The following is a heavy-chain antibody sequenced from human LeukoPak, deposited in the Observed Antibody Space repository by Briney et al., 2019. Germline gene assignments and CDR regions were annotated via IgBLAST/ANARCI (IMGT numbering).Heavy chain of an antibody. J-gene: IGHJ6*02. D-gene: IGHD3-3*01. CDR1: GYTFTGYY. CDR3: ATDENDFWSPSGMDV. Sequence: ASVKVSCKASGYTFTGYYMHWVRQAPGKGLEWMGGFDPEDGETIYAQKFQGRVTMTEDTSTDTAYMELSSLRSEDTAVYYCATDENDFWSPSGMDVWGQGTTVTVSS. V-gene: IGHV1-24*01. CDR2: FDPEDGET.